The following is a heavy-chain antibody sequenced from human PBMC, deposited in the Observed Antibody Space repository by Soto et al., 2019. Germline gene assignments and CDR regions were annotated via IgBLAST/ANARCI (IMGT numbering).Heavy chain of an antibody. D-gene: IGHD3-10*01. CDR1: GGSVSSGSYF. CDR3: ARDGGYYYGSGTHYYYGMDV. V-gene: IGHV4-61*01. CDR2: IYYRGST. J-gene: IGHJ6*02. Sequence: PSETLSLTCNVSGGSVSSGSYFWSWIRQPPGKGLEWIGYIYYRGSTNYNPSLKSRVTISVDTSKNQFSLKLSSVTAADTAVYYCARDGGYYYGSGTHYYYGMDVWGQGTTVTVSS.